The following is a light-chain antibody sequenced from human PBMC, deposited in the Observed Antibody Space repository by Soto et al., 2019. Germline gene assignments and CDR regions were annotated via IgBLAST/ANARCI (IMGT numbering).Light chain of an antibody. CDR1: QNIYSN. CDR3: QQYYSYPRT. CDR2: RAS. Sequence: IVMTQSPATLSVSPGERATFSCRASQNIYSNIAWYQQRPGQAPRLLIYRASTRATGVPARFSGSGSGTEFTLTISSLQSEDFATYYCQQYYSYPRTFGQGTKLEIK. V-gene: IGKV3-15*01. J-gene: IGKJ2*01.